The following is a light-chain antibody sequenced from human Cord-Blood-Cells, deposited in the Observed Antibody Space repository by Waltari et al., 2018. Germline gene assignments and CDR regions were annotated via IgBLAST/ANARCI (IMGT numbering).Light chain of an antibody. V-gene: IGLV2-14*01. Sequence: QSALTQPASVSGSPGQSITISCTGTSSDVGGYNYVSWYQQHPGKAPKLMIYEVSNRPSGFSNRFPGSKSGNTASLTISGLQAEDEADYYCSSYTSRSTLVVFGGGTKLTVL. J-gene: IGLJ2*01. CDR3: SSYTSRSTLVV. CDR2: EVS. CDR1: SSDVGGYNY.